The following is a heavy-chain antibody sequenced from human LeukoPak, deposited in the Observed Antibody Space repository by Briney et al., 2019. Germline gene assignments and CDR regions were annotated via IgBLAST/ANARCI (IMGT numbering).Heavy chain of an antibody. J-gene: IGHJ5*02. CDR1: GYTFTGYY. Sequence: ASVKVSCKASGYTFTGYYMHWVRQAPGQGLEWMGIINPSGGSTSYAQKFQGRVTMTRDTSTSTVYMELSSLRSEDTAVYYCARAREFTVTKNWFDPWGQGTLVTVSS. V-gene: IGHV1-46*01. D-gene: IGHD4-17*01. CDR2: INPSGGST. CDR3: ARAREFTVTKNWFDP.